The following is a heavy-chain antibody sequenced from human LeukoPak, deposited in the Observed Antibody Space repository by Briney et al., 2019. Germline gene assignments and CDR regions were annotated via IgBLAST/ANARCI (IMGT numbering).Heavy chain of an antibody. CDR2: IISAGIII. CDR1: GFTFSDYN. V-gene: IGHV3-48*01. J-gene: IGHJ5*02. D-gene: IGHD5-12*01. CDR3: ARDAQWLVHKWFDP. Sequence: GGSLRLSCAAPGFTFSDYNMNWGRQAPGKGLEWGSYIISAGIIIYYADSVKDRFTISRDNVKNSLFLQMNSLRAEDTAVYYCARDAQWLVHKWFDPWGQGTLVTVSS.